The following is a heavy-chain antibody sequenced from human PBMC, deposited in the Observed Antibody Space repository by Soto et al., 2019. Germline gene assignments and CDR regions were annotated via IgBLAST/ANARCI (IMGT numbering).Heavy chain of an antibody. CDR1: GGSISSGGYY. J-gene: IGHJ3*02. D-gene: IGHD3-16*01. Sequence: SETLSLTCTVSGGSISSGGYYWSWIRQHPGKGLEWIGYIYYSGSTYYNPSLKSRVTISVDTSKNQFSLKLSSVTAADTAVYYCARDSSIMITFGGVTSADAFEIWGQGTMVTVSS. CDR3: ARDSSIMITFGGVTSADAFEI. V-gene: IGHV4-31*03. CDR2: IYYSGST.